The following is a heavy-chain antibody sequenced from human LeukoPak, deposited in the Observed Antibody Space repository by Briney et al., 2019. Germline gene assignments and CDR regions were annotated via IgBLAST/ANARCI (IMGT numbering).Heavy chain of an antibody. V-gene: IGHV1-2*02. Sequence: ASVKVSCKTSGYTFSDYFVHWVRQAPGQGLEWMGWIKPNSGGTAYAQKFQGRVTMTRDTSIRTAYMELSRLTYDDTAVYYCARYYSSNWQFDYWGQGTLVTVFS. CDR1: GYTFSDYF. D-gene: IGHD6-13*01. CDR2: IKPNSGGT. CDR3: ARYYSSNWQFDY. J-gene: IGHJ4*02.